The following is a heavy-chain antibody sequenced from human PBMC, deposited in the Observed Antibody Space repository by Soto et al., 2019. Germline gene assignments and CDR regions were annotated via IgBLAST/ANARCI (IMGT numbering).Heavy chain of an antibody. CDR1: GGSISSYY. D-gene: IGHD3-22*01. V-gene: IGHV4-4*07. CDR3: AREGEGYYYDSSGYFDY. CDR2: IYTSGST. Sequence: SETLSLTCTVSGGSISSYYWSWIRQPAGKGLEWIGRIYTSGSTNYNPSLKSRVTMSVDTSKDQFSLKLSSVTAADTAVYYRAREGEGYYYDSSGYFDYWGQGTLVTVSS. J-gene: IGHJ4*02.